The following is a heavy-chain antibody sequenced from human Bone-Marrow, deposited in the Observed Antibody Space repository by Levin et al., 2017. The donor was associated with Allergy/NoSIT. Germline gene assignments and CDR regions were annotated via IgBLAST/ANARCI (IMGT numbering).Heavy chain of an antibody. Sequence: GESLKISCAASGFTFRTYAMSWVRQAPGKGLEWLSGISCSGAGTFYADSVKGLFNISKDNSKNMVYLQLNSLRVEDTAVYYCAKVGSGWFRNKDDSWGQGTLVTVSS. CDR2: ISCSGAGT. CDR1: GFTFRTYA. V-gene: IGHV3-23*01. D-gene: IGHD6-19*01. J-gene: IGHJ4*02. CDR3: AKVGSGWFRNKDDS.